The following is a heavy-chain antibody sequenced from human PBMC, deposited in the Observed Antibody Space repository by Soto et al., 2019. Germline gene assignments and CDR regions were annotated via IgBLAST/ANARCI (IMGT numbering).Heavy chain of an antibody. CDR3: ASTSWFGELSQGY. V-gene: IGHV5-51*01. D-gene: IGHD3-10*01. CDR1: GYTFSNYW. J-gene: IGHJ4*02. Sequence: PGESLKISCKGSGYTFSNYWVAWVRQMPGKGLEWMGIIYPGDSDTRYSPSFQGQVTISADKSISTAYLQWSSLKASDTAMYYCASTSWFGELSQGYWGQGTLVTVSS. CDR2: IYPGDSDT.